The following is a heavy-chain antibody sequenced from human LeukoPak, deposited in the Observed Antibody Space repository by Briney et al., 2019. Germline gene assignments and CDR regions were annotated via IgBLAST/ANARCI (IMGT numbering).Heavy chain of an antibody. Sequence: GGSLRPSCAASGFTFSSYEMNWVRQAPGKGLEWVSYISSSGSTIYYADSVKGRFTISRDNAKNSLYLQMNSLRAEDTAVYYCARDLVRHCGGDCFADAFDIWGQGTMVTVSS. CDR2: ISSSGSTI. D-gene: IGHD2-21*02. CDR3: ARDLVRHCGGDCFADAFDI. V-gene: IGHV3-48*03. CDR1: GFTFSSYE. J-gene: IGHJ3*02.